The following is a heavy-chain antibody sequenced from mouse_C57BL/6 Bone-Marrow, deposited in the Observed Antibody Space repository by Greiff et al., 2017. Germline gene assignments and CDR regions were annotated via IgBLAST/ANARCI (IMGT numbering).Heavy chain of an antibody. CDR1: GYTFTDYE. Sequence: SGAELVRPGASVTLSCKASGYTFTDYEMHWVKQTPVHGLEWIGAIDPETGGTAYNQKFKGKAILTADKSSSTAYMELRSLTSEDSAVYYCTIITTVEGGYYYAMDYWGQGTSVTVSS. V-gene: IGHV1-15*01. D-gene: IGHD1-1*01. CDR3: TIITTVEGGYYYAMDY. J-gene: IGHJ4*01. CDR2: IDPETGGT.